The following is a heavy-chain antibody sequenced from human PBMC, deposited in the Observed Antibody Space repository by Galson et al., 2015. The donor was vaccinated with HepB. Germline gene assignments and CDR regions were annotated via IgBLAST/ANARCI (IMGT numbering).Heavy chain of an antibody. D-gene: IGHD5-24*01. V-gene: IGHV3-30*04. CDR2: ITYDGSNK. Sequence: SLRLSCAASGFTFRSYAMRWVRQAPGKGLEWVAAITYDGSNKYYADSVKGRFTISRDNSKNTLYLQMNSLRAEDTAVYYCARDPVDGRPFVYWGQGTLVTASS. CDR1: GFTFRSYA. J-gene: IGHJ4*02. CDR3: ARDPVDGRPFVY.